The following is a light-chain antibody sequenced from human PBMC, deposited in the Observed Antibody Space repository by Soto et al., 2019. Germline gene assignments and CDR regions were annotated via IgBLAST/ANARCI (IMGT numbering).Light chain of an antibody. J-gene: IGLJ2*01. CDR3: SSYAGSNVV. CDR2: EVS. V-gene: IGLV2-8*01. CDR1: SSDVGTYNY. Sequence: QSVLTQPPSASGSPGQSVTISCTGTSSDVGTYNYVSWYQKHPGKAPKLLIYEVSKRPSGVPDRFSGSKSANTASLTVSGLQTEDEADYYCSSYAGSNVVFGGGTKLTVL.